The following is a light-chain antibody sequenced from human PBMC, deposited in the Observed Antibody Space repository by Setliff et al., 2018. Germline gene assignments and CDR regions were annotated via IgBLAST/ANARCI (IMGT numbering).Light chain of an antibody. Sequence: SALTQPASVSGSPGQSIAVSCTGSGSDVGAYKFVSWYQQRPGKAPRLMIYDVGNRPSGVSDRFSGSKSGNTASLTISGLQAEDEADYYCCSYTGTSTPYVFGTDQGHRP. CDR2: DVG. CDR1: GSDVGAYKF. CDR3: CSYTGTSTPYV. V-gene: IGLV2-14*01. J-gene: IGLJ1*01.